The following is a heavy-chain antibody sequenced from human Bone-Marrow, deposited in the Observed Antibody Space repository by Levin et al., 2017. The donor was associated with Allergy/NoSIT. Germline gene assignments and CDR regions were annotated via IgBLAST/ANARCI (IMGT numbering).Heavy chain of an antibody. Sequence: QGLEWMGWISAFNHNTDYAQKFQGRVTMTTDTSTSTAYMELRSLISDDTALYYCAREAAAGSGGDYWGQGTLVTVSS. CDR2: ISAFNHNT. D-gene: IGHD6-13*01. V-gene: IGHV1-18*01. CDR3: AREAAAGSGGDY. J-gene: IGHJ4*02.